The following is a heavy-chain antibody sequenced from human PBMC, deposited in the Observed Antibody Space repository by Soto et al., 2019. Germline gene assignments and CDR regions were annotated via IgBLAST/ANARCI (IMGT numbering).Heavy chain of an antibody. CDR1: GGSISSGGYY. D-gene: IGHD2-15*01. Sequence: SETLSLTCTVSGGSISSGGYYWSWIRQHPGKGLEWIGYIYYSGSTYYNPSLKSRVTISVDTSKNQFSLKLSSVTAADTAVYYCARYRAGGGDAFDIWGQGTMVTVSS. CDR2: IYYSGST. CDR3: ARYRAGGGDAFDI. J-gene: IGHJ3*02. V-gene: IGHV4-31*03.